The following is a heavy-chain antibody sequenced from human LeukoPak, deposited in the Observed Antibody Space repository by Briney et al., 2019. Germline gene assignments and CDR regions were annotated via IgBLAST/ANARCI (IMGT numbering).Heavy chain of an antibody. CDR2: IYYSGST. V-gene: IGHV4-30-4*01. D-gene: IGHD2-15*01. CDR1: GGSISSGDYY. Sequence: PSETLSLTCTVSGGSISSGDYYWSWIRQPPGKGLEWIGYIYYSGSTYYNPSLKSRVTISVDTSKNQFSLKLSSVTAADTAVYYCAREGGYCSGGSCHGAFDIWGQGTMVTVSS. J-gene: IGHJ3*02. CDR3: AREGGYCSGGSCHGAFDI.